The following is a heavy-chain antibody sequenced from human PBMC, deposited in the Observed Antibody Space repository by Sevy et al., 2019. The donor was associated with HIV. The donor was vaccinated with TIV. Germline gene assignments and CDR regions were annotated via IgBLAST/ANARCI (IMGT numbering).Heavy chain of an antibody. V-gene: IGHV3-30*18. CDR1: GFTFSSYG. CDR2: ISYDGSNK. J-gene: IGHJ4*02. CDR3: AKDLRGKWLLLGY. Sequence: GGSLRLSCAASGFTFSSYGMHWVRQAPGKGLEWVAVISYDGSNKYYADSVKGRFTISRDNSKNTLYLQRNSLRAEDTAVYYCAKDLRGKWLLLGYWGQGTLVTVSS. D-gene: IGHD3-22*01.